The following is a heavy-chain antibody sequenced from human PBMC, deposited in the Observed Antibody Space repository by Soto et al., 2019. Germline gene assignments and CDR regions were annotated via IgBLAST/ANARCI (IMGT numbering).Heavy chain of an antibody. J-gene: IGHJ6*02. CDR2: TYNRSKWYN. V-gene: IGHV6-1*01. CDR3: ASGVRKQLVLYYYYGMDV. Sequence: SQTLSLTRAISGDSVSSNSAAWNWIRQSPSRGLEWLGRTYNRSKWYNDYAVSVKSRITINPDTSKNQFSLQLNSVTPEDTAVYYCASGVRKQLVLYYYYGMDVWGQGATVTVSS. D-gene: IGHD6-6*01. CDR1: GDSVSSNSAA.